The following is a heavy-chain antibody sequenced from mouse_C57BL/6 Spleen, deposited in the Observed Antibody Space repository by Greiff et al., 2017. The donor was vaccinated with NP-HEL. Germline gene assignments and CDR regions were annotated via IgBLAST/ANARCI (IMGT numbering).Heavy chain of an antibody. V-gene: IGHV14-1*01. Sequence: VQLQQSGAELVRPGASVKLSCTASGFNIKDYYMHWVKQRPEQGLEWIGRIDPEDGDTEYAPKFQGKATMTADTSSNTAYLQLSSLTSEDTAVYYCRTCMITNLFDYWGQGTTLTVSS. CDR2: IDPEDGDT. CDR3: RTCMITNLFDY. J-gene: IGHJ2*01. D-gene: IGHD2-4*01. CDR1: GFNIKDYY.